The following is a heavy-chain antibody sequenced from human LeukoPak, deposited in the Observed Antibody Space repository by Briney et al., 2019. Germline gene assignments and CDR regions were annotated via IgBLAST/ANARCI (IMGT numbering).Heavy chain of an antibody. CDR3: ARGYCSSTSCYGDWFDP. V-gene: IGHV1-8*03. J-gene: IGHJ5*02. Sequence: ASVKVSCKVSGYTFTSYDINWVRQATGQGLEWMGWMNPNSGNTGYAQKFQGRVTITRNTSISTAYMELSSLRSEDTAVYYCARGYCSSTSCYGDWFDPWGQGTLVTVSS. CDR2: MNPNSGNT. D-gene: IGHD2-2*01. CDR1: GYTFTSYD.